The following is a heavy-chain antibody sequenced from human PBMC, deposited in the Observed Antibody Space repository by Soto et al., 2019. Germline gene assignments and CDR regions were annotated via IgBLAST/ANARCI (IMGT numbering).Heavy chain of an antibody. V-gene: IGHV1-69*01. Sequence: QVQLVQSGAEVKKPGSSVKVSCKASGGTFSSYAISWVRQAPGQGLEWMGGIIPIFGTANYAQTFQGRVTITADESTSTAYMELSSPRSEDTAVYYCARSRVTYYYDRSAFDIWGQGTMVTVSS. CDR2: IIPIFGTA. CDR1: GGTFSSYA. D-gene: IGHD3-22*01. CDR3: ARSRVTYYYDRSAFDI. J-gene: IGHJ3*02.